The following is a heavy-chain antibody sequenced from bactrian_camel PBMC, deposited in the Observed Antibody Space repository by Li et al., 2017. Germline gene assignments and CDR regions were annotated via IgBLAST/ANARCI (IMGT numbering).Heavy chain of an antibody. CDR1: GLTASGYC. CDR2: TSTGGGMI. CDR3: AAESVFDSDYEVSCQDRREFGY. J-gene: IGHJ6*01. Sequence: VQLVESGGGSVRAGGSLTLSCVASGLTASGYCVGWFRRPGKEREGVATTSTGGGMIRYSGSVKGRFTISQDNAKNTVYLQMDSLKPEDTAVYYCAAESVFDSDYEVSCQDRREFGYWGQGTQVTVS. V-gene: IGHV3S40*01. D-gene: IGHD4*01.